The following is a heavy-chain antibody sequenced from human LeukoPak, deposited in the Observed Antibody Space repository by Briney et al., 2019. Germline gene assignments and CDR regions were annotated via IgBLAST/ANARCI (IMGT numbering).Heavy chain of an antibody. J-gene: IGHJ4*02. CDR3: AREDIAARTHDY. CDR2: INPNSGGT. V-gene: IGHV1-2*02. CDR1: GYTFTGYY. D-gene: IGHD6-6*01. Sequence: ASVKVSCKASGYTFTGYYTHWVRQAPGQGLEWMGWINPNSGGTSYAQKFQGRVTMTRDTSISTAYMELSRLRSDDTAVYYCAREDIAARTHDYWGQGTLITVSS.